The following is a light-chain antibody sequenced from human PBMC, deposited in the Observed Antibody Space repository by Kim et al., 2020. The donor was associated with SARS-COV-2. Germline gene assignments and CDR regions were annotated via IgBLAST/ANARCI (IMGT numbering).Light chain of an antibody. J-gene: IGLJ3*02. V-gene: IGLV7-43*01. CDR1: TGTVTSGNY. CDR3: LLYFSGQGV. CDR2: SIS. Sequence: QAVVTQEPSLTVSPGGTVTLTCASSTGTVTSGNYPNWFQQKPGKAPRPLIYSISKKHSWTPARFSGTLLGGKAALTLSGVQPEDEAEYFCLLYFSGQGVFGGGTQLTVL.